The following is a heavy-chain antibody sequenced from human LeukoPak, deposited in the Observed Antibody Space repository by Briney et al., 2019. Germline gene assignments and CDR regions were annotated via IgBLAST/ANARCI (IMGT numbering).Heavy chain of an antibody. CDR1: GFTFSSYA. V-gene: IGHV3-23*01. D-gene: IGHD3-10*01. Sequence: GGSLRLSCAASGFTFSSYAMSWVRQAPGKGLEWVSAISGSGGSTYYADSVKGRFTISRDNSKNTLYLQMNSLRAEDTAVYYCAKEWGLYGSGSYYTGSMDVWGQGTTVTVSS. CDR3: AKEWGLYGSGSYYTGSMDV. J-gene: IGHJ6*02. CDR2: ISGSGGST.